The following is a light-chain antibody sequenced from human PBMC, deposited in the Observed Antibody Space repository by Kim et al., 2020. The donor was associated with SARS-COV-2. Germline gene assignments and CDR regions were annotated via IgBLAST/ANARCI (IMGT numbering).Light chain of an antibody. J-gene: IGLJ2*01. CDR1: NGAGTLGHF. Sequence: PGGTVTLTSGSSNGAGTLGHFPYWFQPQAGQAPSNMDYGVTQGHSPTPARFSGSLLGDKAALTLSGAQPEDEADYYCLLYYSGVRVFGGGTQLTVL. V-gene: IGLV7-46*01. CDR2: GVT. CDR3: LLYYSGVRV.